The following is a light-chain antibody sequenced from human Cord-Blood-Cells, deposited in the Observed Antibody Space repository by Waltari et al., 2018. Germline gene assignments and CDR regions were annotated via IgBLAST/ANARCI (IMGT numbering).Light chain of an antibody. J-gene: IGLJ3*02. CDR1: SSDVGRYNL. Sequence: QSALTQPASVSWSPGQSITISCTGTSSDVGRYNLVSWYQQQPGKAPNLMIYEGSKRPSGVSNRFSGSKSGNTASLTISGLQAEDEADYYCCSDAGSSTWVFGGGTKLTVL. CDR3: CSDAGSSTWV. CDR2: EGS. V-gene: IGLV2-23*01.